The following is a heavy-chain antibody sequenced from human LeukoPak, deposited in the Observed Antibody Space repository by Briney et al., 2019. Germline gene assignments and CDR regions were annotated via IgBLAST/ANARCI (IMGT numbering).Heavy chain of an antibody. D-gene: IGHD3-22*01. CDR2: IYTSGST. J-gene: IGHJ6*03. CDR1: GFTFSSYW. CDR3: ARDSSGSYYYYYMDV. V-gene: IGHV4-4*08. Sequence: GSLRLSCAASGFTFSSYWMSWVRQAPGKGLEWIGRIYTSGSTNYNPSLKSRVTISVDTSKNQFSLKLSSVTAADTAVYYCARDSSGSYYYYYMDVWGKGTTVTISS.